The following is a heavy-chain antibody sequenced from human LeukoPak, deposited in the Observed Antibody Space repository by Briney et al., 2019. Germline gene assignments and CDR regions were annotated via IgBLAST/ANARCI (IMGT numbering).Heavy chain of an antibody. V-gene: IGHV1-8*03. CDR2: MNPNSGNT. CDR1: GGTFSSYA. CDR3: AREGSSGSFDY. Sequence: ASVKVSCKASGGTFSSYAISWVRQAPGQGLEWMGWMNPNSGNTGYAQKFQGRVTITRNTSISTAYMELSSLRSEDTAVYYCAREGSSGSFDYWGQGTLVTVSS. D-gene: IGHD6-19*01. J-gene: IGHJ4*02.